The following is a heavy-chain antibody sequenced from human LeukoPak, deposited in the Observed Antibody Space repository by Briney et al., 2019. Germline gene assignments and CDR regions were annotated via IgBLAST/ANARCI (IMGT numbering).Heavy chain of an antibody. V-gene: IGHV3-48*04. CDR2: ISSSGSTI. J-gene: IGHJ4*02. D-gene: IGHD3-22*01. CDR3: APYYYDSSAEGY. Sequence: GGSLRLSCAASEFTFSNYGMHWVRQAPGKGLEWVSYISSSGSTIYYADSVKGRFTISRDNAKNSLYLQMNSLRAEDTAVYYCAPYYYDSSAEGYWGQGTLVTVSS. CDR1: EFTFSNYG.